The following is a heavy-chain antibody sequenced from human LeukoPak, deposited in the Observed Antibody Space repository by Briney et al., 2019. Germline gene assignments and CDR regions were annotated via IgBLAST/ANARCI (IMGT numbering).Heavy chain of an antibody. D-gene: IGHD1-26*01. CDR1: GFTFSSSY. Sequence: KPGGSLRLSCVVSGFTFSSSYMNWVRQSPGKGLEWVSSISRTSTYIYYADSVKGRFTISRDNAKNSLFLQMNSLRAEDTAVYYCARGVGGDDWGQGTLVTVSS. J-gene: IGHJ4*02. CDR3: ARGVGGDD. CDR2: ISRTSTYI. V-gene: IGHV3-21*04.